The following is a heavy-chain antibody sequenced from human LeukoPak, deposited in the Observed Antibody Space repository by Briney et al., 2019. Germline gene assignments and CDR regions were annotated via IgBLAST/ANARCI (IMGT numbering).Heavy chain of an antibody. CDR3: ARSQGGYSGYDYYYYMDV. J-gene: IGHJ6*03. CDR1: GRSISSYY. V-gene: IGHV4-59*01. Sequence: SETLSLTCTVSGRSISSYYWSRLRQPPGKGLEGIGYIYYSWSTNYNPSLKSRVTISVDTSKNQFSLKLSSVTAADTAVYYCARSQGGYSGYDYYYYMDVWGKGTTVTISS. CDR2: IYYSWST. D-gene: IGHD5-12*01.